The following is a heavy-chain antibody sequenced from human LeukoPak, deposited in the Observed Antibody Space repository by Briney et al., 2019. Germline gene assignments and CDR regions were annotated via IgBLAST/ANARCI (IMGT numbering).Heavy chain of an antibody. CDR2: IYYSGST. J-gene: IGHJ4*02. CDR3: ARGGYCSGGSCYLYYFDY. V-gene: IGHV4-59*01. Sequence: SETLSLTCTVSGGSISSYYWSWIRQPPGKGLEWIGYIYYSGSTNYNPSLKSRVTISVGTSKNQFSLKLSSVTAADTAVYYCARGGYCSGGSCYLYYFDYWGQGTLVTVSS. CDR1: GGSISSYY. D-gene: IGHD2-15*01.